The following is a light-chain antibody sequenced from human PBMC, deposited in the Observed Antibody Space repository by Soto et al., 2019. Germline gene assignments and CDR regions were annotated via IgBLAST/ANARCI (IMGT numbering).Light chain of an antibody. V-gene: IGKV3-15*01. Sequence: VMTQSPATLSVSPGERAALSCRASQSVSTNLAWYQQKPGQPPRLLIYRASTRATGIPARFSGSGSGTEFTLTISSLQSEDFTVYSCLQYHNLWAFGQGTKVEIK. J-gene: IGKJ1*01. CDR1: QSVSTN. CDR3: LQYHNLWA. CDR2: RAS.